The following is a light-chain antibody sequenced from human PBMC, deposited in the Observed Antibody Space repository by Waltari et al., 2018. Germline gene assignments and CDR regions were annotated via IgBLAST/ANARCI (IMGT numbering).Light chain of an antibody. J-gene: IGLJ1*01. CDR3: SSYTTSTTQV. V-gene: IGLV2-18*02. CDR2: EVN. Sequence: QSALTQPPSVSGSPGQSVTISCSGTGSDIGSYNRFSWYQQSPGPAPRLMISEVNSRPSGVPDRFSGSKSGNTASLTISGLQAEDEADYYCSSYTTSTTQVFGTGTKVTVL. CDR1: GSDIGSYNR.